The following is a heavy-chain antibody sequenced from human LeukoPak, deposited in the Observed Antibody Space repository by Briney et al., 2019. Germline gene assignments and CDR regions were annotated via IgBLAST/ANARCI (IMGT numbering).Heavy chain of an antibody. CDR2: MNPKSGNT. D-gene: IGHD3-10*01. CDR3: VRGGTLVRGVTLLSGMDV. V-gene: IGHV1-8*01. CDR1: GYTFANYD. J-gene: IGHJ6*02. Sequence: ASVKVSCKTSGYTFANYDINWVRQATGQGLEWMGWMNPKSGNTGFAQNFQGRLTMTRDTSISAAYMDLSSLRSEDTAVYFCVRGGTLVRGVTLLSGMDVWGQGTTVTVSS.